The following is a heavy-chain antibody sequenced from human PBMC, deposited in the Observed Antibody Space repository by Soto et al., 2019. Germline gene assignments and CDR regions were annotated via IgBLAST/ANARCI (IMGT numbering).Heavy chain of an antibody. V-gene: IGHV4-61*01. Sequence: QVQLQESGPGLVKPSETLSLTCTVSGGCVSSGTYFWSWIRQSPGKGLEWIAYIYYSGSTNYNPSLQRRSTISVDTSKSQVSLTLTYVTAADAPVYYCARYPNYYYYGFDVWGQGTTVTVSS. CDR1: GGCVSSGTYF. CDR3: ARYPNYYYYGFDV. J-gene: IGHJ6*02. CDR2: IYYSGST.